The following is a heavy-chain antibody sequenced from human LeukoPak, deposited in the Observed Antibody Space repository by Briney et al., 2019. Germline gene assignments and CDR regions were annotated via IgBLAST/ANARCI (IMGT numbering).Heavy chain of an antibody. CDR2: IYHSGST. D-gene: IGHD5-18*01. Sequence: SETLSLTCAVSGGSISSSNWWSWVRQPPGKGLEWIGEIYHSGSTNYNPSLKSRVTISVDKSKNQFSLKLSSVTAADTAVYYCAGSSLGGYSYGSEYFDYWGQGTLVTVSS. J-gene: IGHJ4*02. V-gene: IGHV4-4*02. CDR3: AGSSLGGYSYGSEYFDY. CDR1: GGSISSSNW.